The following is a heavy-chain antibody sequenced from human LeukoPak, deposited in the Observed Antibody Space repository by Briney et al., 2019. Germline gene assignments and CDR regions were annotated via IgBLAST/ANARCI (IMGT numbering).Heavy chain of an antibody. CDR3: ARGSNSYYDSSIDY. V-gene: IGHV1-69*06. CDR2: IIPIFGTA. Sequence: GASVRVSCKASGGTFSSYAISWVRQAPGQGLEWMGGIIPIFGTANYAQKFQGRVTITADKSTSTAYMELSSLRSEDTALYYCARGSNSYYDSSIDYWGQGTLVTVSS. D-gene: IGHD3-22*01. J-gene: IGHJ4*02. CDR1: GGTFSSYA.